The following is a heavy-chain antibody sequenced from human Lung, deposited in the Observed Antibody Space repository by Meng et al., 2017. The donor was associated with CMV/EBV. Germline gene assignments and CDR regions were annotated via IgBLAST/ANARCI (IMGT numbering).Heavy chain of an antibody. CDR1: GYIFSGYY. CDR2: NNPNSCGT. CDR3: ARGLGDYCSTTSCSYGVDV. Sequence: SVXVSXXASGYIFSGYYIHWVRQAPGQGLEWMGWNNPNSCGTNYAQKFQGRVTMTRDTSISTAYMDLSRQKSDDTAVYYCARGLGDYCSTTSCSYGVDVWGQGXTVTVSS. V-gene: IGHV1-2*02. J-gene: IGHJ6*02. D-gene: IGHD2-2*01.